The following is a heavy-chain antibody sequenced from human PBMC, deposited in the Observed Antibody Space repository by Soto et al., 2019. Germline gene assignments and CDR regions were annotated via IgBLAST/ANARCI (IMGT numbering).Heavy chain of an antibody. CDR2: TSSSGGST. CDR3: AKDGGYGSGSYYSDD. D-gene: IGHD3-10*01. Sequence: EVQLLESGGGLVQPGGSLRLSCAASGFTFSSYAMSRVRQAPGKGLEWVSTTSSSGGSTYYADSVKGRFTISRDNSKNTFYLQMNSLRAEDMAVYYCAKDGGYGSGSYYSDDWGQGSLVTVSS. J-gene: IGHJ4*02. CDR1: GFTFSSYA. V-gene: IGHV3-23*01.